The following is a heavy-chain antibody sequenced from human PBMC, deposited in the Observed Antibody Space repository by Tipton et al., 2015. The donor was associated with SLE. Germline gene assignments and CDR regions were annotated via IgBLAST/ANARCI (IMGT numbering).Heavy chain of an antibody. D-gene: IGHD5-24*01. CDR1: GGSISSHY. V-gene: IGHV4-34*01. CDR3: ARNLGPEWMATKRGYFDL. J-gene: IGHJ2*01. CDR2: INHSGST. Sequence: TLSLTCTVSGGSISSHYWSWIRQPPGKGLEWIGEINHSGSTNYNPSLKSRVTISVDTSKNQFSLKLNSVTAADTAVYYCARNLGPEWMATKRGYFDLWGRGTLVSVSS.